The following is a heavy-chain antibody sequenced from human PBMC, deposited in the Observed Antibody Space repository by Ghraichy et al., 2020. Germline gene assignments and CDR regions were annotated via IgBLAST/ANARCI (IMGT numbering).Heavy chain of an antibody. CDR3: ARRGIAARPYYFDY. CDR1: GGSISSSSYY. CDR2: IYYSGST. V-gene: IGHV4-39*01. D-gene: IGHD6-6*01. J-gene: IGHJ4*02. Sequence: SETLSLTCTVSGGSISSSSYYWVRIRQPPGKGLEWIGSIYYSGSTYYNPSLKSRVTISVDTSKNQFSLKLSSVAAADTAVYYCARRGIAARPYYFDYWGQGTLVTVSS.